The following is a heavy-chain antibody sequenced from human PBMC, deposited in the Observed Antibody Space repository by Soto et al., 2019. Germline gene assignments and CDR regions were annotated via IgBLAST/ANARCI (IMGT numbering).Heavy chain of an antibody. Sequence: SETLSLTCTFSCGSIISGGYYWSWIRQHPGKGLEWIGYIYYSGSTYYNPSLKSRVTISVDTSKNQFSLKLSSVTAADTAVYYCARDGGYSYGCDYWGQGTLVTVSS. V-gene: IGHV4-31*03. J-gene: IGHJ4*02. CDR2: IYYSGST. CDR3: ARDGGYSYGCDY. D-gene: IGHD5-18*01. CDR1: CGSIISGGYY.